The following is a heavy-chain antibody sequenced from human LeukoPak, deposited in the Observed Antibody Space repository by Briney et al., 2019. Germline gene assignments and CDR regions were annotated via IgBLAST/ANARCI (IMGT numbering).Heavy chain of an antibody. CDR3: ARHYGP. J-gene: IGHJ4*02. D-gene: IGHD3-16*01. CDR2: IYYSGST. V-gene: IGHV4-34*01. Sequence: PSQTLSLTCAVYGGSFSGYYWSWIRQPPGKGLEWIGSIYYSGSTYYNPSLKSRVTISVDTSKNQFSLKLNSVTATDTAVYYCARHYGPWGQGTLVTVSS. CDR1: GGSFSGYY.